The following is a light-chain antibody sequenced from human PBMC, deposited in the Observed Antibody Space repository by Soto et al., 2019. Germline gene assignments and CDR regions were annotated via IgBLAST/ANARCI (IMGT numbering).Light chain of an antibody. J-gene: IGLJ2*01. CDR3: QSYDTSLLI. Sequence: NFMLTQPHSVSESPGKTVTISCTRSSGSIASSYVQWYQLRPGSSPTTVIYEDDQRTAGVPDRFSGSVDTSSNSASLTISELQIEDEADYFCQSYDTSLLIFGGGTKVTVL. V-gene: IGLV6-57*01. CDR1: SGSIASSY. CDR2: EDD.